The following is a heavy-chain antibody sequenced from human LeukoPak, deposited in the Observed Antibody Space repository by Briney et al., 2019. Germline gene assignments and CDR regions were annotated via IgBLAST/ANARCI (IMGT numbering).Heavy chain of an antibody. CDR2: IKPDGSEK. Sequence: GGSLRLSCAASGFTFSSYLMSWLRQAPGKGLEWVANIKPDGSEKYYVDSVKGRFTISRDNAKNSPYLQMNSLRTEDTALYYCARADSSSWDQWGQGTLVTVSS. D-gene: IGHD6-13*01. CDR1: GFTFSSYL. V-gene: IGHV3-7*01. J-gene: IGHJ4*02. CDR3: ARADSSSWDQ.